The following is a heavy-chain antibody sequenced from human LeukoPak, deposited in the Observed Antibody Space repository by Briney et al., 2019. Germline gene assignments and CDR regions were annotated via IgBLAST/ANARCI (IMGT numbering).Heavy chain of an antibody. Sequence: GGSLRLSCEASGFSMSVYWMSWVRQPPGKGLEWVGHIKPDGSERNYMDSVKGRFTISRDNAKKALYLQINSLRAEDTAVYYCARDWGAYYHFFDSWGQGALVTVSS. CDR2: IKPDGSER. V-gene: IGHV3-7*01. J-gene: IGHJ4*02. CDR3: ARDWGAYYHFFDS. CDR1: GFSMSVYW. D-gene: IGHD3-22*01.